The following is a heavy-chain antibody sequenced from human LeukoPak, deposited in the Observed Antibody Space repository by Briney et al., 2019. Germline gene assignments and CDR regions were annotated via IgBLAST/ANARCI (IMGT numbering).Heavy chain of an antibody. CDR2: ISKDETNK. Sequence: PGGSLRLSCAASGFSFSTFGMHWVRQTPGKGLEWVSHISKDETNKYYADSVKGRFTISSDTSKNTLFLQMNSLRVEDTAVYYCAKDNPVLDSWGQGTLVTVSS. V-gene: IGHV3-30*18. CDR1: GFSFSTFG. J-gene: IGHJ4*02. CDR3: AKDNPVLDS.